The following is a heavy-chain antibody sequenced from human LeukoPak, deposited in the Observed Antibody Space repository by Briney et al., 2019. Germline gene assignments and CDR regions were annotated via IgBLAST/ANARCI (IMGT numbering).Heavy chain of an antibody. CDR3: ARDLTDHYYGRDYYYYMDV. CDR1: GYTFTSYG. D-gene: IGHD3-10*01. Sequence: GASVKVSCKASGYTFTSYGISWVRQAPGQGLEWMGWISAYNSNTNYAQKFQGRVTMTTDTSTSTAYMELRSLRSDDTAMYYCARDLTDHYYGRDYYYYMDVWGKGTTVTISS. CDR2: ISAYNSNT. V-gene: IGHV1-18*01. J-gene: IGHJ6*03.